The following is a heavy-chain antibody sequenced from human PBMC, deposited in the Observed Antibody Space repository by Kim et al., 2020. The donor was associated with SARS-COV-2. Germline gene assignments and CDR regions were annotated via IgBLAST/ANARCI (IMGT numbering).Heavy chain of an antibody. V-gene: IGHV4-34*01. J-gene: IGHJ3*02. Sequence: PTLKSRVTISVDTSKNQFSLKLSSVTAADTAVYYCARASKWELLTNAFDIWGQGTMVTVSS. D-gene: IGHD1-26*01. CDR3: ARASKWELLTNAFDI.